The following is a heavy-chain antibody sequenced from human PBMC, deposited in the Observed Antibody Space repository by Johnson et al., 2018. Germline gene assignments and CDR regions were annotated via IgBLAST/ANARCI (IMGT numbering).Heavy chain of an antibody. CDR1: GFTFSDYY. J-gene: IGHJ3*02. CDR2: ISSSGSTK. CDR3: AREVVVVPNDAFGI. D-gene: IGHD3-22*01. V-gene: IGHV3-11*01. Sequence: QVQLVQSGGGLVKPGGSLRLSCAASGFTFSDYYMSWIRQAPGKGLEWVSNISSSGSTKYYADSVKGRFTISRDNAKNSLYLQMNSLRAEDPAVYYCAREVVVVPNDAFGIWGQGTMVTVSS.